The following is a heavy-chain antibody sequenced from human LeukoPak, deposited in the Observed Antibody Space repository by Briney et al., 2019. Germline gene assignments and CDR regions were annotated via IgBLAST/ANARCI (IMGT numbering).Heavy chain of an antibody. Sequence: GGSLRLSCAASGFTLTTYGVHWVRQAPGKGLEWVAVLWSDGVRKYYADSVKGRFTVSRDNSKNTLYLQTNSLRAEDTAVYYCAKDKFTFDYWGQGTLVTVSS. CDR1: GFTLTTYG. V-gene: IGHV3-33*06. CDR3: AKDKFTFDY. J-gene: IGHJ4*02. CDR2: LWSDGVRK.